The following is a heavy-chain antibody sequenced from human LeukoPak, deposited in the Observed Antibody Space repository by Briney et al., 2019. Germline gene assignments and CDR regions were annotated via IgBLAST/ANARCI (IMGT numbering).Heavy chain of an antibody. Sequence: PSETLSLTCTVSGDSVTSGGFYWAWLRQPPGKGLEWIATVYYTGSTCYNPSLKSRVTISIDTSKNHFSLKLRSVVAPDTAVYYCARHSGSGSLSRPFDPWGQGALVTVSS. CDR2: VYYTGST. CDR1: GDSVTSGGFY. D-gene: IGHD3-10*01. CDR3: ARHSGSGSLSRPFDP. J-gene: IGHJ5*02. V-gene: IGHV4-39*02.